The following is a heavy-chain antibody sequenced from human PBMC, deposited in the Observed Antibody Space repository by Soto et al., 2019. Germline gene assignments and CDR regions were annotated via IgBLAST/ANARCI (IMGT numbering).Heavy chain of an antibody. J-gene: IGHJ4*02. V-gene: IGHV4-4*02. D-gene: IGHD5-12*01. CDR3: ARNRGYSQGD. CDR2: VYDEGTT. Sequence: SETLSLTYAISGGSISGNYWSWVRQPPGKGPEWIGEVYDEGTTYYNPSLNSRATISLDYPKNEFSLNLNSVTAADTAVYYCARNRGYSQGDWGPGTLVTVSS. CDR1: GGSISGNY.